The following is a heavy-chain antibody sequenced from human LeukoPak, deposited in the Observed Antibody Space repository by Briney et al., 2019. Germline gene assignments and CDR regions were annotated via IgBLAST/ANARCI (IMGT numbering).Heavy chain of an antibody. J-gene: IGHJ4*02. CDR3: ASDDFWSGHALEN. D-gene: IGHD3-3*01. CDR2: IHPSGGST. CDR1: GYTFSGYY. Sequence: GASVKVSCKASGYTFSGYYMHWVRQAPGQGLEWMGIIHPSGGSTTYAQKFQGRVTMTRDTSTSTVYMELSSLRSEDTAVYYCASDDFWSGHALENWGQGTLVTVSS. V-gene: IGHV1-46*01.